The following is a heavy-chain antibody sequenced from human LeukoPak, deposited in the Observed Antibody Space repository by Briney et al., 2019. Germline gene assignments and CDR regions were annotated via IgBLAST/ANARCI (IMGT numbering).Heavy chain of an antibody. CDR1: GFTFSSYS. Sequence: GGSLRLSCAASGFTFSSYSMNWVRQAPGKGLEWVSSISSSSSYIYYADSVKGRFTISRDNAKNSLYLQMNSLRAGDTAVYYCARIPPGYGDYVFGYWGQGTLVTVSS. D-gene: IGHD4-17*01. CDR3: ARIPPGYGDYVFGY. J-gene: IGHJ4*02. CDR2: ISSSSSYI. V-gene: IGHV3-21*01.